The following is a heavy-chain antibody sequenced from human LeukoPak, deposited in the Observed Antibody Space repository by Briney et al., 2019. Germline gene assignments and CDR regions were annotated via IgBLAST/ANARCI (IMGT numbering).Heavy chain of an antibody. CDR3: ARRAPSGYFDY. D-gene: IGHD2-15*01. V-gene: IGHV5-51*01. J-gene: IGHJ4*02. Sequence: GESLKISCKGSGYSFTRYWIGWVRQMPGKGLEWMRIIYSGDSDTRLSPSCQGPVTLPADKSIGNAYPHWCSLKSSDTPLYYCARRAPSGYFDYWGQGTLVTVSS. CDR2: IYSGDSDT. CDR1: GYSFTRYW.